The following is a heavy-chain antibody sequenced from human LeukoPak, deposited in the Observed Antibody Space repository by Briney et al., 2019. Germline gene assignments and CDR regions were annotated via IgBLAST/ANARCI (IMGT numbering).Heavy chain of an antibody. CDR1: GFTLRSYD. J-gene: IGHJ4*02. V-gene: IGHV3-23*01. CDR3: AKEYSGYDFDY. D-gene: IGHD5-12*01. Sequence: GGSLRLSCAASGFTLRSYDMSWVRQAPGKGLEWVAATSGSGGNTYYADSVKGRFTTSRDNSKNTLYLQMNSLRAADTAVYYCAKEYSGYDFDYWGQGTLVTVSS. CDR2: TSGSGGNT.